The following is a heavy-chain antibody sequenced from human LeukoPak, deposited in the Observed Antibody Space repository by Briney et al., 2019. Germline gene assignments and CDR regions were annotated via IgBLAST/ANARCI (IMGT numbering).Heavy chain of an antibody. CDR3: AKGKKAGIPSAIDFDY. D-gene: IGHD2-2*01. V-gene: IGHV3-30*18. CDR1: EFTLSSYG. Sequence: GGSLRLSCAASEFTLSSYGVHWVRQAPGKGLEWVAGISYEGSHKYYADSVKGRFTISRDNSKNTVYLQMNSLRGEDTALYYCAKGKKAGIPSAIDFDYWDQGTLVTVSS. J-gene: IGHJ4*02. CDR2: ISYEGSHK.